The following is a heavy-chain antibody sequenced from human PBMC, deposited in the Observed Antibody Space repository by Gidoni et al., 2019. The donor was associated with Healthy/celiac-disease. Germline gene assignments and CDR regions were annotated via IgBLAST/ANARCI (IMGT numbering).Heavy chain of an antibody. J-gene: IGHJ4*02. CDR3: ATTGGYSGYDYGEFDY. CDR1: GFRFASYP. Sequence: EVQLVESGGGLVQPGGSLRLSCAASGFRFASYPMRWVRQAPGKGREWVSAISGSGGSTYYADSVKGRFTISRDNSKNTLYLQMNSLRAEDTAVYYCATTGGYSGYDYGEFDYWGQGTLVTVSS. V-gene: IGHV3-23*04. CDR2: ISGSGGST. D-gene: IGHD5-12*01.